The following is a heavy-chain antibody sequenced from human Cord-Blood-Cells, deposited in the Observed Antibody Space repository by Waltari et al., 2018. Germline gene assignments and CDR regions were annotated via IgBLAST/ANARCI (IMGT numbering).Heavy chain of an antibody. CDR2: IYWDDDK. CDR3: ADSTHNDCWSGYYVDY. Sequence: QITLKESGPTLVKPTQTLTLTCTLPGFSLSTSGVGVGWIRQPPGKALEWLALIYWDDDKRYSPSLSSRLTITKETSKSQVVLTRTNMDPVDTATYCCADSTHNDCWSGYYVDYWGQGTLVTVSS. CDR1: GFSLSTSGVG. V-gene: IGHV2-5*02. D-gene: IGHD3-3*01. J-gene: IGHJ4*02.